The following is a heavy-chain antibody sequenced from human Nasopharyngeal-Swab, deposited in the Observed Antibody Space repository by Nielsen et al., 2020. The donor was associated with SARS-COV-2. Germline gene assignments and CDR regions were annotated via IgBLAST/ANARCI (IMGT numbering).Heavy chain of an antibody. CDR3: ASLSSSSWFFDY. Sequence: GESLKISFAASGFTFSSYGMSWVRQAPGKGLEWVANIKQDGSEKYYVDSVKGRFTISRDNAKNSLYLQMNSLRAEDTAVYYCASLSSSSWFFDYWGQGTLVTVSS. CDR1: GFTFSSYG. D-gene: IGHD6-13*01. CDR2: IKQDGSEK. J-gene: IGHJ4*02. V-gene: IGHV3-7*01.